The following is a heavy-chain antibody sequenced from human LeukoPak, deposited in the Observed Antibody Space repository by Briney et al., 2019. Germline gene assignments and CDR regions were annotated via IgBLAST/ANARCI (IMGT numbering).Heavy chain of an antibody. V-gene: IGHV4-30-2*01. CDR1: GGSISSGGYY. CDR2: IYHSGST. D-gene: IGHD5-18*01. Sequence: SQTLSLTCTVSGGSISSGGYYWSWIRQPPGKGLEWIGYIYHSGSTYYNPSLKSRVTISVDTSKNQFSLKLSSVTAADTAVYYCASTGYSYGSCYFDYWGQGTLVTVSS. J-gene: IGHJ4*02. CDR3: ASTGYSYGSCYFDY.